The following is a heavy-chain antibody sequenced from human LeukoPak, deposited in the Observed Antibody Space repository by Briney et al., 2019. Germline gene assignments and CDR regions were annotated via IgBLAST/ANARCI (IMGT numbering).Heavy chain of an antibody. CDR2: ISYDGSNK. Sequence: PGRALRLSCAASGFTFSSYGMHWVRQAPGKGLEWVAVISYDGSNKYYADSVKGRFTISRENSKNTLYLQMNSLRAEDTAVYYCAKKAFGPTPFDYWGQGTLVTVSS. V-gene: IGHV3-30*18. D-gene: IGHD2/OR15-2a*01. CDR1: GFTFSSYG. J-gene: IGHJ4*02. CDR3: AKKAFGPTPFDY.